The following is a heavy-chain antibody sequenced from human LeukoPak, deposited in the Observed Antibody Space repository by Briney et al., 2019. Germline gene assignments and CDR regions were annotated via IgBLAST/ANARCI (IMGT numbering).Heavy chain of an antibody. V-gene: IGHV3-23*01. CDR1: GFTFSSYA. Sequence: PGGSLRLSCAASGFTFSSYAMSWVRQAPGKGLEWVSAISGSGGSTYYADSVKGRFTISRDNSKSTLYLQINSLRAEDTAVYYCAKAADVLLWFGEPGGYYFDYWGQGTLVTVSS. CDR2: ISGSGGST. J-gene: IGHJ4*02. CDR3: AKAADVLLWFGEPGGYYFDY. D-gene: IGHD3-10*01.